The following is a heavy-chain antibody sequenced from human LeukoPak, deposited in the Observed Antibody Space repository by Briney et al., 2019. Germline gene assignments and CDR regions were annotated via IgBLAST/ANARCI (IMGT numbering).Heavy chain of an antibody. Sequence: SETLSLNCTGSGVSISRDSWGWLPPPQGRGRVGCGIISNSETTNYNPSLKSRATITKNTSKNPFSLQLSSVTAAATAVYYGRRDRVYCSGGSCSSSNDYYYGMDVWGKGTTVTVSS. CDR3: RRDRVYCSGGSCSSSNDYYYGMDV. D-gene: IGHD2-15*01. J-gene: IGHJ6*04. V-gene: IGHV4-59*12. CDR1: GVSISRDS. CDR2: ISNSETT.